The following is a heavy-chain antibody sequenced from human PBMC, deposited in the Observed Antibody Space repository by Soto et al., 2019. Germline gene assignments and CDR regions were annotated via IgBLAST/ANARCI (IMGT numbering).Heavy chain of an antibody. D-gene: IGHD3-22*01. J-gene: IGHJ4*02. CDR1: GFTFSTYA. V-gene: IGHV3-30-3*01. CDR2: ISDDGNTK. CDR3: ASSYFYDSGGYYPFDY. Sequence: LRLSCAASGFTFSTYAMYWVRQAPGRGLEWVAVISDDGNTKYYADSVKGRFTISRDNSRNTLYLQIYSLRAEDAAVYYCASSYFYDSGGYYPFDYWGQGTRVTVSS.